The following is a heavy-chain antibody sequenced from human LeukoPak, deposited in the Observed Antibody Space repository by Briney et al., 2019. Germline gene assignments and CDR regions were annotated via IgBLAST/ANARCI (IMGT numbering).Heavy chain of an antibody. V-gene: IGHV4-34*01. Sequence: XXPXGXXXXXXGEINHSGSTNYNPSLKSRVTISVDTSKNQFSLKLSSVTAADTAVYYCARALGDGYNYGLYFDYWGQGTLVTVSS. CDR2: INHSGST. D-gene: IGHD5-24*01. J-gene: IGHJ4*02. CDR3: ARALGDGYNYGLYFDY.